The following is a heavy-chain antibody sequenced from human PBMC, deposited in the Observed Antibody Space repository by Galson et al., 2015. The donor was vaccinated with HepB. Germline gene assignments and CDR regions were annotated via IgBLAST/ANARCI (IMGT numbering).Heavy chain of an antibody. V-gene: IGHV1-69*01. D-gene: IGHD6-19*01. Sequence: QSGAEVKKPGESLKISCKASGYTFTSYGISWVRQAPGQGLEWMGGIIPIFGTANYAQKFQGRVTITADESTSTAYMELSSLRSEDTAVYYCARDYYSSGWNAPYYYYYYMDVWGKGTTVTVSS. CDR2: IIPIFGTA. J-gene: IGHJ6*03. CDR1: GYTFTSYG. CDR3: ARDYYSSGWNAPYYYYYYMDV.